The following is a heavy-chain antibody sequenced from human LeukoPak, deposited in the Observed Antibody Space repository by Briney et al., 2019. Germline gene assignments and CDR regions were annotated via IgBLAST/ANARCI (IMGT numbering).Heavy chain of an antibody. CDR1: GYTLTELS. V-gene: IGHV1-24*01. CDR3: ARDPIAAAGTGGLDY. D-gene: IGHD6-13*01. CDR2: FDPEDGET. Sequence: ASVKVSCKVSGYTLTELSMHWVRQAPGKGLEWMGGFDPEDGETIYAQKFQGRVTMTRDTSTSTVYMELSSLRSEDTAVYYCARDPIAAAGTGGLDYWGQGTLVTVSS. J-gene: IGHJ4*02.